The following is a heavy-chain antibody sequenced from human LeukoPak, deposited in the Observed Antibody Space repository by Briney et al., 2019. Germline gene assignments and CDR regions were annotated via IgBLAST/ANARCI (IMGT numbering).Heavy chain of an antibody. V-gene: IGHV3-21*01. D-gene: IGHD3-22*01. CDR3: ARGRGYYDSSGYFDY. CDR2: ISSSSSYI. J-gene: IGHJ4*02. Sequence: GGSLRLSCAASGFTFSSYWMHWVRQAPGKGLVWVSSISSSSSYIYYADSVKGRFTISRDNAKNSLYLQMNSLRAEDTAVYYCARGRGYYDSSGYFDYWGQGTLVTVSS. CDR1: GFTFSSYW.